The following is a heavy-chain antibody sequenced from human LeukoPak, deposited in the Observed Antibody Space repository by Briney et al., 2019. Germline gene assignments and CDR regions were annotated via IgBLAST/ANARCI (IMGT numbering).Heavy chain of an antibody. J-gene: IGHJ5*02. CDR1: GFTFSIYW. Sequence: GGSLRLSCAASGFTFSIYWMSWVRQAPGKGLEWVANIKEDGSEKYYVDSVKGRFTISRDNAKNSLYLQMNSLRAEDTAVYYCARDSVEYSSHPGWFDPWGQGTLVTVSS. V-gene: IGHV3-7*01. CDR2: IKEDGSEK. CDR3: ARDSVEYSSHPGWFDP. D-gene: IGHD6-6*01.